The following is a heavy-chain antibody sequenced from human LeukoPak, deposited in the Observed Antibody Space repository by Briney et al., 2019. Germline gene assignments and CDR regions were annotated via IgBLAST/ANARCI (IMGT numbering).Heavy chain of an antibody. CDR1: GFSISNDW. J-gene: IGHJ4*02. V-gene: IGHV3-15*01. Sequence: GGSLRLSCAASGFSISNDWMSWVRQAPGKSLEWVARVKSRSAGETTDYAAPVKGRFTISRDDSKNTLYLQMNSLKTEDTAVYYCTLIQGWGSGSYYRDFWGQGTLVTVSS. CDR2: VKSRSAGETT. CDR3: TLIQGWGSGSYYRDF. D-gene: IGHD3-10*01.